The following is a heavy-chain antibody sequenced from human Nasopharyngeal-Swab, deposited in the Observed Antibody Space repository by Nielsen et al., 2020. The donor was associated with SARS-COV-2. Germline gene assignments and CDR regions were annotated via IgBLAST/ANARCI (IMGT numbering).Heavy chain of an antibody. Sequence: GESLKISCAASGFTFSSYAMHWVRQAPGKGPEWVAVISYDGSNKYYADSVKGRFTISRDNSKNTLYLQMNSLRAEDTAVYYCARDPGQKYSSGWSDYWGQGTLVTVSS. CDR2: ISYDGSNK. CDR3: ARDPGQKYSSGWSDY. J-gene: IGHJ4*02. CDR1: GFTFSSYA. D-gene: IGHD6-19*01. V-gene: IGHV3-30*04.